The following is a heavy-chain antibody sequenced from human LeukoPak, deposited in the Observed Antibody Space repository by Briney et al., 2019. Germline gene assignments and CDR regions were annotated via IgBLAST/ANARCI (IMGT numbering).Heavy chain of an antibody. J-gene: IGHJ4*02. CDR3: ARGGKFGGNDY. V-gene: IGHV4-39*07. CDR2: INHSGST. CDR1: GGSISSGGYY. Sequence: SETLSLTCTVSGGSISSGGYYWSWIRQPPGKGLEWIGEINHSGSTNYNPSLKSRVTTSVDTSKNQFSLKLSSVTAADTAVYYCARGGKFGGNDYWGQGTLVTVSS. D-gene: IGHD4-23*01.